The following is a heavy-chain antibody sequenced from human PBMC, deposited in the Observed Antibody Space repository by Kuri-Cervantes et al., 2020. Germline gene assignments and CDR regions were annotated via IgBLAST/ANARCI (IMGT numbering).Heavy chain of an antibody. CDR2: IYHSGST. V-gene: IGHV4-4*02. D-gene: IGHD3-9*01. Sequence: SETLSLTCAVSGGSISSSNRWSWVRQPPGKGLEWIGEIYHSGSTNYNPSLKSRVTISVDTSKNQFSLKLSSVTAADTAVYYCARGPILTGYYFHYYYMDVWGKGTTVTVSS. CDR3: ARGPILTGYYFHYYYMDV. J-gene: IGHJ6*03. CDR1: GGSISSSNR.